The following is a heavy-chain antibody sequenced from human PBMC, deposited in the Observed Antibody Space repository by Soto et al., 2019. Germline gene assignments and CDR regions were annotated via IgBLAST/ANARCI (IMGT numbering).Heavy chain of an antibody. CDR3: AREPATAKPEGVDF. CDR1: GYTFSDYY. J-gene: IGHJ4*02. V-gene: IGHV1-2*02. CDR2: INPNSGGT. Sequence: ASVKVSCKASGYTFSDYYLHWVRQAPGQGLEWMGWINPNSGGTKYAPKFQGGVTMTRDTSITTAYMELSRLRSGDTAVYYCAREPATAKPEGVDFWGQGTLVTVSS. D-gene: IGHD1-1*01.